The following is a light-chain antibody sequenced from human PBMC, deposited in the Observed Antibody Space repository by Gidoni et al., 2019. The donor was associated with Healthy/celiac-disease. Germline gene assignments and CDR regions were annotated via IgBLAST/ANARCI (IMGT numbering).Light chain of an antibody. J-gene: IGKJ1*01. V-gene: IGKV3-20*01. Sequence: EIFFSPSPRTLSLSPGERATLSCGGSQRVTHSYVARYQQKAGQAPRLLIYGASIRATGIPDRFSGSGSGTDFTLTISRLEPEDFAVYHCQQYGSSPTWTFGQGTKVEIK. CDR1: QRVTHSY. CDR3: QQYGSSPTWT. CDR2: GAS.